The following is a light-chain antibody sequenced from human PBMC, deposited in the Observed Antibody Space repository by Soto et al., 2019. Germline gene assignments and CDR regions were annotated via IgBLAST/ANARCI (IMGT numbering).Light chain of an antibody. CDR3: SSYSTTSSPHVL. J-gene: IGLJ2*01. V-gene: IGLV2-14*01. CDR1: RSDVGRYNY. Sequence: QSALTQPASVSGSPGQSITISCTGTRSDVGRYNYVSWYQQHPGKAPKLMIYEVTYRPSGVSAHFSGSKSGNTASLTISGLQAEDEADYYCSSYSTTSSPHVLFGGGTKLTVL. CDR2: EVT.